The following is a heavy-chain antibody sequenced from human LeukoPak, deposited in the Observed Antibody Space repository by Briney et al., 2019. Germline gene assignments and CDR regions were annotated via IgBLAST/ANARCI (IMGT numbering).Heavy chain of an antibody. J-gene: IGHJ4*02. CDR1: GFPFSSYS. CDR2: ISATSTK. D-gene: IGHD1-26*01. CDR3: VRYSDQSFDY. V-gene: IGHV3-48*02. Sequence: GGSLTLSCAVSGFPFSSYSMVWVRQAPGKGLAWVAYISATSTKTYSDSVEGRFAVSRDKTKNSLLLQMNSLRDDDTAVYCCVRYSDQSFDYWGQGTLVTVSS.